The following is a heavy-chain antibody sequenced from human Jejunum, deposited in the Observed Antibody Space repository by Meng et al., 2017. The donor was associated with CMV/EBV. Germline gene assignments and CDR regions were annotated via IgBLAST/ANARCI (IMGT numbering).Heavy chain of an antibody. J-gene: IGHJ5*02. CDR3: ASNLGQWLDWFDP. Sequence: SGFNFSGFEMSWVRQAPRKGLEWLSYISSRGERTYYAESVKGRFTTSRDNGRNLLYLDMSSLRAEDTALYYCASNLGQWLDWFDPWGQGTLVTVSS. V-gene: IGHV3-48*03. D-gene: IGHD6-19*01. CDR2: ISSRGERT. CDR1: GFNFSGFE.